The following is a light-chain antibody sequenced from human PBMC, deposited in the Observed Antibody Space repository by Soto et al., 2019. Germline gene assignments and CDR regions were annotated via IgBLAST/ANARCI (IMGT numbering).Light chain of an antibody. CDR2: GVS. CDR3: QQYGNSPLT. J-gene: IGKJ4*01. CDR1: QSVSNNY. Sequence: EIVLTQSPGTLSLSPGERATLSCRASQSVSNNYLAWYQQKPGQAPRLLIFGVSTRATGVPDRFSGSGSGTDFTLTISRLEPEDFALYYCQQYGNSPLTFGGGTKVEI. V-gene: IGKV3-20*01.